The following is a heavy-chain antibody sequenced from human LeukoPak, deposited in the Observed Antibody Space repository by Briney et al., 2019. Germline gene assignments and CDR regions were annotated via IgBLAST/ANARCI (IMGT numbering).Heavy chain of an antibody. D-gene: IGHD3-10*01. Sequence: PSETLSLTCAVYGGSFSGYYWSCIRQPPWKGLESIGEINHSGSTNYNPSLKSRVTISVDTSKNQFSLKLSPVTAADTAVYYCARGGRRVRGVRLFAHFDYWGQGTLVTVSS. V-gene: IGHV4-34*01. CDR1: GGSFSGYY. CDR2: INHSGST. J-gene: IGHJ4*02. CDR3: ARGGRRVRGVRLFAHFDY.